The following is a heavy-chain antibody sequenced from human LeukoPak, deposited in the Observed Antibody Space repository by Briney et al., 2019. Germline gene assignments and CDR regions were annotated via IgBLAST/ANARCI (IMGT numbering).Heavy chain of an antibody. V-gene: IGHV1-69*05. Sequence: ASVKVSCKASGGTFSSYAISWVRQAPGQGLEWMGRIIPIFGTANYAQRFQGRVTITTDESTSTAYMELSSLRSEDTAVYYCARDPKDSYGLGFDYWGQGTLVTVSS. J-gene: IGHJ4*02. CDR2: IIPIFGTA. CDR1: GGTFSSYA. D-gene: IGHD5-18*01. CDR3: ARDPKDSYGLGFDY.